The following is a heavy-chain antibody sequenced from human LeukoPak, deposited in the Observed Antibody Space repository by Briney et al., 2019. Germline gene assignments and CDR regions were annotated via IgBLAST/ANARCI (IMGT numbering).Heavy chain of an antibody. D-gene: IGHD5-18*01. V-gene: IGHV3-23*01. Sequence: GGSLRLSCAASGFTFSSYAMSWVRQAPGKGLEWVSTISGSGASTYYADSVKGRFTISRDNSKNTLYLQMNSLRAEDTAVYYCAKLTAMVSIDYWGQGTLVTVSS. J-gene: IGHJ4*02. CDR3: AKLTAMVSIDY. CDR1: GFTFSSYA. CDR2: ISGSGAST.